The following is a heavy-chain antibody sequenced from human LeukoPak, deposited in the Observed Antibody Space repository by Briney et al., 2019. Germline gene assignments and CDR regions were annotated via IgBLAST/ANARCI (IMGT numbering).Heavy chain of an antibody. D-gene: IGHD2-2*02. J-gene: IGHJ5*02. V-gene: IGHV1-8*01. CDR2: MNPNNGNT. Sequence: ASVKVSCKASGFTFTSYDINWVRQASGQGLEWMGWMNPNNGNTGYAQKIQGGVTMTRDTSISTAYLELTGLRSEDTAVYYCVRDAEGAAISVNYWFDPWGQGTLVTVSS. CDR1: GFTFTSYD. CDR3: VRDAEGAAISVNYWFDP.